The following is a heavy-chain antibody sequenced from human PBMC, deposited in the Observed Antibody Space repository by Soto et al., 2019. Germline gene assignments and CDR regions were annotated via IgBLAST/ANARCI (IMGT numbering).Heavy chain of an antibody. Sequence: QEQLEQSGAEVKKPGASVKVSCKASGYTFTKYDFNWVRQATGQGLEWMGWVNPISGNTETAQNFQGRVSLTMNTSTSTAFLELSSLRSGETAVYYCATSRINMIRGVFYYGLDVWGHGTTLTVSS. V-gene: IGHV1-8*01. J-gene: IGHJ6*02. CDR3: ATSRINMIRGVFYYGLDV. CDR2: VNPISGNT. D-gene: IGHD3-10*01. CDR1: GYTFTKYD.